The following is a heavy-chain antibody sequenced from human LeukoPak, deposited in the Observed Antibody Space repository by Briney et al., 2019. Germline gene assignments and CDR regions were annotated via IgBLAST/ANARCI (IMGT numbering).Heavy chain of an antibody. CDR2: INPNSGGT. Sequence: GASVKVSCKASGYTFTGYYMHWVRQAPGQGLEWMGWINPNSGGTNYAQKFQGRVTMTRDTSISTAYMELSRLRSDDTAVYYCARSPGRILGPLFDYWGQGTLVTVSS. CDR1: GYTFTGYY. V-gene: IGHV1-2*02. CDR3: ARSPGRILGPLFDY. J-gene: IGHJ4*02. D-gene: IGHD3-9*01.